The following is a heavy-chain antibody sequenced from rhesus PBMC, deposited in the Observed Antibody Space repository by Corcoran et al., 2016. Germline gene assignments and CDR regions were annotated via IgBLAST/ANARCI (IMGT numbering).Heavy chain of an antibody. CDR3: TVYRVI. Sequence: EVQLVESGGGLIQPGGSLRLSCVASGFTFSNYDVFWVRQAPGKGLELVSSITPTSTYIYSAGSVRGRFTISRDNAKNSLSLQMSSLRAEDTAVYYCTVYRVIWGQGVPVTVSS. CDR2: ITPTSTYI. CDR1: GFTFSNYD. D-gene: IGHD1-1-1*01. V-gene: IGHV3S16*01. J-gene: IGHJ4*01.